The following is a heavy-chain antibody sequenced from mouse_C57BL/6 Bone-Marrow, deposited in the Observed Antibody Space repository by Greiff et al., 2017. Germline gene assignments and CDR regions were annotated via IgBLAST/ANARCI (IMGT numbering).Heavy chain of an antibody. CDR2: IDPENGDT. CDR3: TNPVVADFDY. V-gene: IGHV14-4*01. CDR1: GFNIKDDY. J-gene: IGHJ2*01. D-gene: IGHD1-1*01. Sequence: EVQLLQSGAELVRPGASVKLSCTASGFNIKDDYMHWVKQRPEQGLEWIGLIDPENGDTEYASKFQGKATITTDTSSNTAYLQLSSLTSEDTAVYYCTNPVVADFDYWGQGTTLTVSS.